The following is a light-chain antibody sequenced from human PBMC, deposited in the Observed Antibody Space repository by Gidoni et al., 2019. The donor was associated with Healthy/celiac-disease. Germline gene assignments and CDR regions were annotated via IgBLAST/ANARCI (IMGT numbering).Light chain of an antibody. CDR2: AAS. J-gene: IGKJ4*01. CDR1: QSISSY. Sequence: DIQMTQSPSSLSASVGDRVTITCRASQSISSYLNWYQQKPGKAPKPLIYAASSLQSGVPSRFSGSGSGTDFTLTISSLQPEDFATYYCQQSYSTPFTCGGGTKVEIK. V-gene: IGKV1-39*01. CDR3: QQSYSTPFT.